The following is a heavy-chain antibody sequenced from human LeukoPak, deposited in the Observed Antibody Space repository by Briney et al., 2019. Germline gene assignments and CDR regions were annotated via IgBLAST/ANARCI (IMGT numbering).Heavy chain of an antibody. CDR3: ASLLPRVSSSYYDYYYYDMDV. CDR1: GGSISSYY. Sequence: PSETLSLTCTVSGGSISSYYWSWIRQPPGKGLEWIGYIYYSGSTNYNPSLKSRVTISVDTSKNQFSLKLSSVTAADTAVYYCASLLPRVSSSYYDYYYYDMDVWGQGTTVTVSS. V-gene: IGHV4-59*08. J-gene: IGHJ6*02. D-gene: IGHD6-13*01. CDR2: IYYSGST.